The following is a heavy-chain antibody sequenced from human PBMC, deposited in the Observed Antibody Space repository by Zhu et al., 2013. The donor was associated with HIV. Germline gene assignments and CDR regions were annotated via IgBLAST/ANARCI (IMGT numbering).Heavy chain of an antibody. V-gene: IGHV1-8*01. Sequence: QVQLVQSGAEVKKPGASVKVSCKASGYTFTSYDINWVRQATGQGLEWMGWMNPNSGNTGYAQKFQGRVTMTRNTSISTAYMELSSLRSEDTAVYYCARGLSAAGGYSYANHYYYYYGMDVWGQGTTVTVSS. CDR3: ARGLSAAGGYSYANHYYYYYGMDV. J-gene: IGHJ6*02. CDR1: GYTFTSYD. CDR2: MNPNSGNT. D-gene: IGHD5-18*01.